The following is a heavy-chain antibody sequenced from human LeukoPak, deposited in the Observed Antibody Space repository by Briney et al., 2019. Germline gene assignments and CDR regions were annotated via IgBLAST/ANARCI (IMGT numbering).Heavy chain of an antibody. Sequence: SETLSLTCTVPGGSISSYYWSWIRQPPGKGLEWIGNIYDSGSTNYNPSLKSRVTISVDTSKHQCSLKLSSVTAADTAVYYCARQSISGSSLSYFDYWGQGTLVNVSS. D-gene: IGHD3-22*01. CDR1: GGSISSYY. J-gene: IGHJ4*02. CDR2: IYDSGST. CDR3: ARQSISGSSLSYFDY. V-gene: IGHV4-59*01.